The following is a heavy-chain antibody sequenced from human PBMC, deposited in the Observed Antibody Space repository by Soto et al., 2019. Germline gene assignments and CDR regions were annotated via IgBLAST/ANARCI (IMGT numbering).Heavy chain of an antibody. CDR3: ARDAEYCTRGSCYPSAGFDP. J-gene: IGHJ5*02. Sequence: SQTLSLTCAISGDSVSSNSAAWNWIRQSPSRGLEWLGRTYYRSKWYNDYAVSVKSRITINPDTSKNQFSLQLNSVTPEDTAVYYCARDAEYCTRGSCYPSAGFDPWGQGTLVTVSS. D-gene: IGHD2-15*01. CDR2: TYYRSKWYN. CDR1: GDSVSSNSAA. V-gene: IGHV6-1*01.